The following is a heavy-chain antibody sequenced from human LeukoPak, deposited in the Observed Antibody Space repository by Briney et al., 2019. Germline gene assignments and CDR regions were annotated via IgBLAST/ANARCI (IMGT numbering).Heavy chain of an antibody. V-gene: IGHV4-39*07. CDR1: GGSISSSSYY. Sequence: SETLSLTCTVSGGSISSSSYYWGWIRQPPGKGLEWIGSIFYSGSTYYNPSLKSRVTISVDTSKNQFSLKLSSVTAAGTAVYYCARDAGGRSSWSDYWGQGTLVTVSS. CDR2: IFYSGST. CDR3: ARDAGGRSSWSDY. D-gene: IGHD6-13*01. J-gene: IGHJ4*02.